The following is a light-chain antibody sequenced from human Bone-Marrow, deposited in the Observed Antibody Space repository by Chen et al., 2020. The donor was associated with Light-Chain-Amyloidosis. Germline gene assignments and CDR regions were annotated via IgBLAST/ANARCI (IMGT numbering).Light chain of an antibody. J-gene: IGLJ3*02. CDR3: CSYAGRGKM. CDR1: SSDVGTYNL. CDR2: EAK. Sequence: QSALTPPASVSGTPGQSITISCTGSSSDVGTYNLVSWYQHHPGKAPKLIIYEAKKRPSGVSNRFSGSRSGYTASLTISGLQAEDEADYYCCSYAGRGKMFGGGTKLTVL. V-gene: IGLV2-23*01.